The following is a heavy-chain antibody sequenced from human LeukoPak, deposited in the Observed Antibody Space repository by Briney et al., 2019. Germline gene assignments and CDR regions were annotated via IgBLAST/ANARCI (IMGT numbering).Heavy chain of an antibody. CDR3: ARHLRSVYDPRAFDY. D-gene: IGHD5/OR15-5a*01. V-gene: IGHV4-59*08. Sequence: SETLSLTCTVSGGSIRSYYWSWIRQPPGKGLEWIGYIYYSGSTNYNPSLKSRVTISVDTSKNQFSLKLSSVTAADTAVYYCARHLRSVYDPRAFDYWGQGTLITVSS. J-gene: IGHJ4*02. CDR1: GGSIRSYY. CDR2: IYYSGST.